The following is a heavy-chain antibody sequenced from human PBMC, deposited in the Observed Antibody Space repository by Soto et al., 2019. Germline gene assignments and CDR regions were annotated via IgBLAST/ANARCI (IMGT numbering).Heavy chain of an antibody. V-gene: IGHV4-39*01. CDR3: AGTDYGDTYWYFDL. Sequence: SETLSLTCTVSGGSISSSSYYWGWIRQPPGKGLEWIGSIYYSGSTYYNPSLKSRVTISVDTSKNQFSLKLSSVTAADRAVYYCAGTDYGDTYWYFDLWGRGTLVTVSS. CDR2: IYYSGST. J-gene: IGHJ2*01. CDR1: GGSISSSSYY. D-gene: IGHD4-17*01.